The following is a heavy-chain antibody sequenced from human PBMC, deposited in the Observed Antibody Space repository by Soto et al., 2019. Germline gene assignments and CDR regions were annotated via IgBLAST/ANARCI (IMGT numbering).Heavy chain of an antibody. J-gene: IGHJ3*02. V-gene: IGHV1-46*01. CDR1: GYTFISYY. D-gene: IGHD2-15*01. CDR2: INPSGGST. Sequence: WASVKVSCKASGYTFISYYMHWVRQAPGQGLEWMGIINPSGGSTSYAQKFQGRVTMTRDTSTSTVYMELSSLRSEDTAVYYCARLSVVVAAKGPDAFDIWGQGTMVTVSS. CDR3: ARLSVVVAAKGPDAFDI.